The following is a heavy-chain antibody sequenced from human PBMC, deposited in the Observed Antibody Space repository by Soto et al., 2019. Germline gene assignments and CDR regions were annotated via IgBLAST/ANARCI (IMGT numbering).Heavy chain of an antibody. CDR1: GYTFTSYA. Sequence: GASVKVSCKASGYTFTSYAMHWVRQAPGQRLEWMGWIIASTATSKYSQKFQGRVTITADESTSTVYMELRTLRPEDTAVYYCAREGLVLVPTTVNSDYYYYAMDVWGQGTTVTVSS. V-gene: IGHV1-3*01. J-gene: IGHJ6*02. D-gene: IGHD4-17*01. CDR2: IIASTATS. CDR3: AREGLVLVPTTVNSDYYYYAMDV.